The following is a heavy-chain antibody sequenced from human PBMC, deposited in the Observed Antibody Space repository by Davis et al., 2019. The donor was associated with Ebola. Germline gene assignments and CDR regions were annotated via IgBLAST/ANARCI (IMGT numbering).Heavy chain of an antibody. J-gene: IGHJ5*01. CDR1: GFTFSSYG. CDR3: ARDPGIAYDGWLDS. D-gene: IGHD3-10*01. Sequence: PGGSLRLSCAASGFTFSSYGMHWVRQAPGKGLEWVSSISSSSSYIYYADSVKGRFTISRDNAKNSLYLQMNSLRAEDTAVYYCARDPGIAYDGWLDSWGQGTLATVSS. V-gene: IGHV3-21*06. CDR2: ISSSSSYI.